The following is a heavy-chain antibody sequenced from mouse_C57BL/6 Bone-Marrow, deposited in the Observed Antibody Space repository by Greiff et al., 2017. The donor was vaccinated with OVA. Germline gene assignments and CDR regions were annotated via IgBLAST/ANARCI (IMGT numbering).Heavy chain of an antibody. CDR1: GYTFTSYW. J-gene: IGHJ4*01. Sequence: VQLQQSGAELAKPGASVKLSCKASGYTFTSYWMHWVKQRPGQGLEWIGYINPSSGYTKYNQKFKDKATLTADKSSSTAYMQRSSLTYVDTAVYNCAKWYYAMDYWGQGTPVTVSP. V-gene: IGHV1-7*01. CDR3: AKWYYAMDY. CDR2: INPSSGYT.